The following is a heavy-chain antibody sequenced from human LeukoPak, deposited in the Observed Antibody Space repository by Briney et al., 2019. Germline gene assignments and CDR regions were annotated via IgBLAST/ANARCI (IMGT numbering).Heavy chain of an antibody. CDR1: GFTFSSYG. D-gene: IGHD4/OR15-4a*01. CDR2: ISGSGGST. CDR3: AKDLTTASWFDP. V-gene: IGHV3-23*01. Sequence: PGGSLKLSCAASGFTFSSYGMSWVRQAPGKGLEWVSAISGSGGSTYYADSVKGRFTISRDNSKNTLYLQMNSLRAEDTAVYYCAKDLTTASWFDPWGQGTLVTVSS. J-gene: IGHJ5*02.